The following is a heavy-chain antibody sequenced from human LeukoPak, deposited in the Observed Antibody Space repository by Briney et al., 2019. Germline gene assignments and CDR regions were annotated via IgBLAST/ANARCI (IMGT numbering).Heavy chain of an antibody. CDR3: ARDASKRYYDFWSGYLPHDY. D-gene: IGHD3-3*01. V-gene: IGHV1-18*01. CDR1: GYTFTSYG. Sequence: ASVKVSCKASGYTFTSYGISWVRQAPGQGLEWMGWNSAYNGNTNYVQKLQGRVTMTTDTSTSTAYMELRSLRSDDTAVYYCARDASKRYYDFWSGYLPHDYWGQGTLVTVSS. CDR2: NSAYNGNT. J-gene: IGHJ4*02.